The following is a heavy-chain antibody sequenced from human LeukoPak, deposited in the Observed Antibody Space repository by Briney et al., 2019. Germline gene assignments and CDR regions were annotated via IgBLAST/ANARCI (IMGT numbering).Heavy chain of an antibody. J-gene: IGHJ4*02. CDR1: GFTFDDYA. CDR2: ISWNSGSI. Sequence: GGSLRLSCAASGFTFDDYAMHWVRQAPGKGLEWVSGISWNSGSIGYADSVKGRFTISRDNAKNSLYLQMNSLRAEDTALYYCAKDIMDSSSGLDYWGQGTLVTVSS. D-gene: IGHD6-6*01. CDR3: AKDIMDSSSGLDY. V-gene: IGHV3-9*01.